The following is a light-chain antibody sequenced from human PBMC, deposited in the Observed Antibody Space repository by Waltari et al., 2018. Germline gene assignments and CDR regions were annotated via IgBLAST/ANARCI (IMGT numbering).Light chain of an antibody. J-gene: IGKJ2*01. Sequence: EIVMTQSPDTLSVSPGERATLSCRASQSVSSNLAWYQQKPGQAPRLRIYGASTRATGIPARFSGSGSGTEFTLTISSLQSEDFAVYYCQQYNNWPPYTFGQGTKLEIK. CDR2: GAS. V-gene: IGKV3-15*01. CDR3: QQYNNWPPYT. CDR1: QSVSSN.